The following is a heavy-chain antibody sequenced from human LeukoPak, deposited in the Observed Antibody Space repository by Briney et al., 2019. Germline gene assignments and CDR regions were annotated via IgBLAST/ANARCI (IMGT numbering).Heavy chain of an antibody. Sequence: SETLSLTCTVSGGSISSYYWSWIRQPPGKGLEWIGEINHSGSTNYNPSLKSRVTISVDTSKNQFSLKLSSVTAADTAVYYCELGYCSGGSCLDYWAREPWSPSPQ. CDR1: GGSISSYY. V-gene: IGHV4-34*01. CDR2: INHSGST. J-gene: IGHJ4*02. D-gene: IGHD2-15*01. CDR3: ELGYCSGGSCLDY.